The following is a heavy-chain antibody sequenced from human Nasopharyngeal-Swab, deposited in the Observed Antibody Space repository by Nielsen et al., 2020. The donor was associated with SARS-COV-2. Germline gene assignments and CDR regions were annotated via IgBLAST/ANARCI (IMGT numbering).Heavy chain of an antibody. CDR2: ISYDGSNK. V-gene: IGHV3-30-3*01. Sequence: GESLKISCAASGFTFSSSAMHWVRQAPGKGLEWVAVISYDGSNKYFADSVKGRFTISRDNSKNTLCLQMNSLRAEDTAVYYCASPPLDSSGYYYGFHYWGRGTLVTVSS. D-gene: IGHD3-22*01. CDR3: ASPPLDSSGYYYGFHY. CDR1: GFTFSSSA. J-gene: IGHJ4*02.